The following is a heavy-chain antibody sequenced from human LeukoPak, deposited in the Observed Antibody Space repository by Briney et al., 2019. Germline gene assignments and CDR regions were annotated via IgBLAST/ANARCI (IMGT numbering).Heavy chain of an antibody. CDR3: ARSTYYDFWSGSDAFDI. V-gene: IGHV4-34*01. CDR2: INHSGST. Sequence: SETLSLTCAVYGGSFSGYYWSWIRQPPGKGLEWIGEINHSGSTNYNPSLKSRVTISVDTSKNQFSLKLSSVTAADTAVYYCARSTYYDFWSGSDAFDIWGQGTMVTVSS. J-gene: IGHJ3*02. CDR1: GGSFSGYY. D-gene: IGHD3-3*01.